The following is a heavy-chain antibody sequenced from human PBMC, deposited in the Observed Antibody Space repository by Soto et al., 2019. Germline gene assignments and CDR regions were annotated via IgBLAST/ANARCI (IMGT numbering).Heavy chain of an antibody. Sequence: GGSLRLSCAASGFTFSSYAMSWVRQAPGKGLEWVSAISGSGGSTYYADSVKGRFTISRDNSKNTLYLQMNSLRAEDTAVYYCAKDRVGIFYDFWSGYSPFDYWGQGTLVTVSS. CDR1: GFTFSSYA. CDR3: AKDRVGIFYDFWSGYSPFDY. V-gene: IGHV3-23*01. D-gene: IGHD3-3*01. J-gene: IGHJ4*02. CDR2: ISGSGGST.